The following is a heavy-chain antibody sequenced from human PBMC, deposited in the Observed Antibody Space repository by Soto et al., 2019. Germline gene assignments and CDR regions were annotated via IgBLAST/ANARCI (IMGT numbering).Heavy chain of an antibody. J-gene: IGHJ4*02. V-gene: IGHV1-2*02. CDR3: AREPLADYYDSSGYYCDY. Sequence: GASVKVSCKASGYTFTGYYMHWVRQAPGQGLEWMGWINPNSGGTNHAQKFQGRVTMTRDTSISTAYMELSRLRSDGTAVYYCAREPLADYYDSSGYYCDYWGQGTLVTVSS. CDR2: INPNSGGT. D-gene: IGHD3-22*01. CDR1: GYTFTGYY.